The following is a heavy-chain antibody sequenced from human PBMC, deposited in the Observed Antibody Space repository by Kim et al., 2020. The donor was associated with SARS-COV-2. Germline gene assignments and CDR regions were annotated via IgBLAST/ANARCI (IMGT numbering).Heavy chain of an antibody. J-gene: IGHJ6*03. CDR1: GFTFGDYA. Sequence: GGSLRLSCAASGFTFGDYAMHWVRQAPGKGLEWVSGISWNSGSIGYADSVKGRFTISRDNAKNSLYLQMNSLRAEDTALYYLAKDRREWLSYYYYYYMDVWGKGTTVTVSS. D-gene: IGHD3-3*01. CDR3: AKDRREWLSYYYYYYMDV. V-gene: IGHV3-9*01. CDR2: ISWNSGSI.